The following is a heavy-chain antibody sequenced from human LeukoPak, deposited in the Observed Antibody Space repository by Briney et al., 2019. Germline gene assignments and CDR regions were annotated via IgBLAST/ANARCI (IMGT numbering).Heavy chain of an antibody. D-gene: IGHD3-10*01. CDR3: ARGGSGPYYMDV. Sequence: GASVKVSCKASGYTFTSYGISWVRQAPGQGLEWMGWMNAYNGNTNYAQNFQGRVTMTTDTCTSTAYMELRSLRSDDTAVYYCARGGSGPYYMDVWGKGTTVTVSS. CDR2: MNAYNGNT. V-gene: IGHV1-18*04. CDR1: GYTFTSYG. J-gene: IGHJ6*03.